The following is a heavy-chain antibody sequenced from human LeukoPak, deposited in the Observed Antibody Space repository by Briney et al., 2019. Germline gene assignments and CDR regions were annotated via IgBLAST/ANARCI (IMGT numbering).Heavy chain of an antibody. J-gene: IGHJ4*02. CDR2: INGDGSST. CDR1: GFTISSYW. Sequence: QTGGSLRLSCGATGFTISSYWMHWVHQAPGKGLVWVSRINGDGSSTTYADSVKGRFTISRDNAKNTLYLQMNSLRAEDTAAYYCAKGGTTVVDYWGQGTLVTVSS. V-gene: IGHV3-74*03. D-gene: IGHD4-23*01. CDR3: AKGGTTVVDY.